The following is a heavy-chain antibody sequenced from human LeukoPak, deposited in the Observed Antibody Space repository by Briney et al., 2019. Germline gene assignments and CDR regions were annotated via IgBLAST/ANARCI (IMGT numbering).Heavy chain of an antibody. CDR1: GFTFRTYA. Sequence: GGSLRLSCAASGFTFRTYAVSWVRQAPGKGLEWVSGISDSGDGTYYAESVKGRFTISRDNSKNTVFLQMNSLRADDTAKYYCAKDKAPGRWHTPSDFWGQGTLVTVSS. D-gene: IGHD5-24*01. CDR2: ISDSGDGT. CDR3: AKDKAPGRWHTPSDF. V-gene: IGHV3-23*01. J-gene: IGHJ4*02.